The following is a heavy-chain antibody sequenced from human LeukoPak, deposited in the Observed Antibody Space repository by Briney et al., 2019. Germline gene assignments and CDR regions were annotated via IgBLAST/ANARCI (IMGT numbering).Heavy chain of an antibody. J-gene: IGHJ5*02. CDR2: IYTSGST. CDR1: GYSISSGYY. V-gene: IGHV4-4*07. D-gene: IGHD6-19*01. Sequence: SGTLSLTCAVSGYSISSGYYWSWIRQPAGKGLEWIGRIYTSGSTNYNPSLKSRVTMSVDTSKNQFSLKLSSVTAADTAVYYCARVGGWYSGNWFDPWGQGTLVTVSS. CDR3: ARVGGWYSGNWFDP.